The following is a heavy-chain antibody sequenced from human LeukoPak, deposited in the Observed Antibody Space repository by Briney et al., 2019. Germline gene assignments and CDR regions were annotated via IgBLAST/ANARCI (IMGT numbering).Heavy chain of an antibody. Sequence: GGSLRLSCMASGFIFDSYAMTWVRQVPGKGLEWVSLIRGSGGSGSTYDAETVRGRFTTSRDNSKNTLYLQMNSLRVEDTAVYYCARGRSGGYSWGQGTLVTVSS. V-gene: IGHV3-23*01. CDR3: ARGRSGGYS. J-gene: IGHJ4*02. D-gene: IGHD2-15*01. CDR2: IRGSGGSGST. CDR1: GFIFDSYA.